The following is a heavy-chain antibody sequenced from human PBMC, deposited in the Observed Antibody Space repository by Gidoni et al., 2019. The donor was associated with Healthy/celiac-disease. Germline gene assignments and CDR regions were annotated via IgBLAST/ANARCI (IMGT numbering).Heavy chain of an antibody. CDR3: ASELGYCSGGSCLNWFDP. J-gene: IGHJ5*02. CDR2: INHSGST. V-gene: IGHV4-34*01. CDR1: GGSFSGYY. D-gene: IGHD2-15*01. Sequence: QVQLQQWGAGLLKPSETLSLTCAVYGGSFSGYYWSWIRQPPGKGLEWIGEINHSGSTNYNPSLKSRVTISVDTSKNQFSLKLSSVTAADTAVYYCASELGYCSGGSCLNWFDPWGQGTLVTVSS.